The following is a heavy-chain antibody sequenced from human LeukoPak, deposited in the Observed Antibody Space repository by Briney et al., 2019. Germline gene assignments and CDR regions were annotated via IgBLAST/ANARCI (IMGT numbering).Heavy chain of an antibody. V-gene: IGHV3-7*01. CDR1: GFTFSGYW. CDR3: ARGGRAGAGLLPVED. CDR2: IKQDGTAK. D-gene: IGHD6-13*01. Sequence: PGGSLRLSCAASGFTFSGYWMSWVRQAPGKGLEWVANIKQDGTAKFYGDSVKGRFTVSRDNAQNSLFLQLSNLRADDMGVYFCARGGRAGAGLLPVEDWGEGTLVTVSS. J-gene: IGHJ4*02.